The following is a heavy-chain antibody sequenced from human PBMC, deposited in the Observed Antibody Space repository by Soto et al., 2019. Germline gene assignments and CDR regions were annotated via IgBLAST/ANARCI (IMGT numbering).Heavy chain of an antibody. CDR1: DGSISSSY. Sequence: ASETLSLTCTVSDGSISSSYWSWIRQPPGKGLEWLAYIYDDGSANYNPSLKSRATISLDMSKNQFSLKLTSVTAADTAVYYCARDKYCSGGSCRKNWFDPWGQGTLVTVSS. J-gene: IGHJ5*02. V-gene: IGHV4-59*01. CDR3: ARDKYCSGGSCRKNWFDP. D-gene: IGHD2-15*01. CDR2: IYDDGSA.